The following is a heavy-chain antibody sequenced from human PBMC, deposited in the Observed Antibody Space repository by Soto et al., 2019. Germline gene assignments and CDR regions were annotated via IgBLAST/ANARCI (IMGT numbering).Heavy chain of an antibody. Sequence: EVQLVESGGGLVQPGGSLRLSCEASGFNFSSYDMHWVRQATGKGLEWVSVIGTAGDTFYTASVKGRFTISRENGKNSLYLQMNSLRAGDTAVYYCARAGQGASCSGGSCYLGASDIWGQGTMVTVSS. J-gene: IGHJ3*02. V-gene: IGHV3-13*01. D-gene: IGHD2-15*01. CDR2: IGTAGDT. CDR3: ARAGQGASCSGGSCYLGASDI. CDR1: GFNFSSYD.